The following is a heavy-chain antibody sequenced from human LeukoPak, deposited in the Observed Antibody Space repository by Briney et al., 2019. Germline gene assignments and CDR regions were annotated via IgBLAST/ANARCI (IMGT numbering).Heavy chain of an antibody. CDR2: IMKDGSGI. CDR1: GFPFSNSW. D-gene: IGHD3-16*01. CDR3: AGGNSIDV. V-gene: IGHV3-7*03. Sequence: GGSLRLSCVDSGFPFSNSWMYWVRQAPGKGLEGVANIMKDGSGISYVDSVKGRFIISRDNAINSLYLQMNSLRVEDTAVYFCAGGNSIDVWGKGTAVTVSS. J-gene: IGHJ6*04.